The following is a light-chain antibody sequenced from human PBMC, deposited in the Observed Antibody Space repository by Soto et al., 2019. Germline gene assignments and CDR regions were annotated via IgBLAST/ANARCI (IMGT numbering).Light chain of an antibody. CDR2: GAS. V-gene: IGKV3-20*01. Sequence: EIVLTQSPGTLSLSPGERATLSCRASQSVSSSYLAWYQQKPGQAPRLLIYGASSSATGIPDRFSGRGSGTDFTLTISRLEPEDFAVYYCQQYGSSQTWTFGQGTKVEIK. CDR3: QQYGSSQTWT. J-gene: IGKJ1*01. CDR1: QSVSSSY.